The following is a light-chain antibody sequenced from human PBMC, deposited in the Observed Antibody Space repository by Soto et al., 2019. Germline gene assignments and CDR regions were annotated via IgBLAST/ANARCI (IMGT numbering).Light chain of an antibody. J-gene: IGKJ2*01. Sequence: DIQMTQPPSTLSASVGDRVTITCRASQSISNWLAWYQQRPGKAPKLLIYDASTLESWVPSRFSGSGSGTEFTLTISGLRPDDFATYYCQQYNTYSYTFGQGTKLEIK. CDR2: DAS. V-gene: IGKV1-5*01. CDR1: QSISNW. CDR3: QQYNTYSYT.